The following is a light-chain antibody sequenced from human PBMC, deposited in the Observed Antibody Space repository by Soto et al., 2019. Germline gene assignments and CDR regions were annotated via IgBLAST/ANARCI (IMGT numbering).Light chain of an antibody. CDR3: TSYAGGTYFLV. J-gene: IGLJ3*02. V-gene: IGLV2-8*01. CDR2: EVS. CDR1: SNDVGGYNS. Sequence: QSALTQPPSASGSPGQSVTISCTGTSNDVGGYNSVSWYQHHPGKAPKLMIYEVSKRPSGVPDRFSGSKSGNTASLTVSGLQADDEADYYCTSYAGGTYFLVFGGGTKVTVL.